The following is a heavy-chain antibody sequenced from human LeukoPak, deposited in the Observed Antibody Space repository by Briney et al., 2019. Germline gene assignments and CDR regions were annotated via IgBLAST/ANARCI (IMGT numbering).Heavy chain of an antibody. D-gene: IGHD6-13*01. V-gene: IGHV4-59*01. CDR1: GGSISSYY. Sequence: SETLSLTCTVSGGSISSYYWSWIRQPPGKGLEWIGYIYYSGTTTYNPSLKSRVTISLDTSKKQFSLKLSSVTAADTAVYYCASRIATAGSVDYWGQGTLVTVSS. CDR2: IYYSGTT. J-gene: IGHJ4*02. CDR3: ASRIATAGSVDY.